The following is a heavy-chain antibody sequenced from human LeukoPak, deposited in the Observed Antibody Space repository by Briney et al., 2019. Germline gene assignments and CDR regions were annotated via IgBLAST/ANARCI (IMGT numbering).Heavy chain of an antibody. CDR2: ISATAT. J-gene: IGHJ4*02. Sequence: GGSLRLSCAASGFTFSSYAMSWVRQAPGEGLEWVSLISATATYYADSVKGRFTISRDISRNTLYLQMNSLRADDTAVYYCAKGQGSGSYPLDYWGQGTLVTVSS. CDR1: GFTFSSYA. CDR3: AKGQGSGSYPLDY. D-gene: IGHD3-16*02. V-gene: IGHV3-23*01.